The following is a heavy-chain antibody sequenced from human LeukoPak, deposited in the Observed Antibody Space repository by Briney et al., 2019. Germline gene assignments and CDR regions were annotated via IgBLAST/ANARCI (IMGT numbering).Heavy chain of an antibody. V-gene: IGHV3-21*01. Sequence: PGGSLRLSCAASEFTFSSYSMNWVRQAPGKGLEWVSSISSSSSYIYYADSVKGRFTISRDNAKNTLYLQMNSLRAEDTAVYYCVREDTSIVKYGMDVWGQGTTVTVSS. D-gene: IGHD5-18*01. CDR2: ISSSSSYI. CDR1: EFTFSSYS. CDR3: VREDTSIVKYGMDV. J-gene: IGHJ6*02.